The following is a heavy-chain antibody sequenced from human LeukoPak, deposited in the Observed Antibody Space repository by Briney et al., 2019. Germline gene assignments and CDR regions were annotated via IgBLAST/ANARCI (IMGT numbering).Heavy chain of an antibody. V-gene: IGHV1-24*01. J-gene: IGHJ4*02. CDR2: FDPEDGET. D-gene: IGHD6-6*01. Sequence: ASVKVSCKVSGYTLTELSMHWVRQAPGKGLEWMGGFDPEDGETIYAQKFQGRVTMTRDTSISTAYMELSRLRSDDTAVYYCWYSSSSFDYWGQGTLVTVSS. CDR3: WYSSSSFDY. CDR1: GYTLTELS.